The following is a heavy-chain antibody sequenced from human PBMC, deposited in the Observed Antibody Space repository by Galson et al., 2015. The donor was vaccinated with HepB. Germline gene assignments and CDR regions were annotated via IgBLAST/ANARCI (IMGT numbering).Heavy chain of an antibody. V-gene: IGHV3-30*18. D-gene: IGHD3-3*01. CDR2: IAYDGSKR. Sequence: SLRLACAASGFNFRNYGMYWVRQAPGKGVEWVAVIAYDGSKRYYRDSVKGRFTISRDNPKNILYLGMNSLRPEDTALYYCAKVDTIYGVDSFYGMHVWGQGSTVIVSS. CDR3: AKVDTIYGVDSFYGMHV. J-gene: IGHJ6*02. CDR1: GFNFRNYG.